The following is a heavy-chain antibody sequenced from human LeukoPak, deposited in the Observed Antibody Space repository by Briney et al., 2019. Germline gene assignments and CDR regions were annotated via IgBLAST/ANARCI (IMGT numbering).Heavy chain of an antibody. CDR3: ARHSGYYYARDAFDI. J-gene: IGHJ3*02. CDR2: ISYSGTS. CDR1: GGSISSSSYY. D-gene: IGHD3-22*01. V-gene: IGHV4-39*01. Sequence: SETLSLTCTVSGGSISSSSYYWGWIRQPPGKGLEWIGGISYSGTSYYTPSLKSRVTISVDTSKKQFSLKLSSVTAADTAVYYCARHSGYYYARDAFDIWGRGTMVTVSS.